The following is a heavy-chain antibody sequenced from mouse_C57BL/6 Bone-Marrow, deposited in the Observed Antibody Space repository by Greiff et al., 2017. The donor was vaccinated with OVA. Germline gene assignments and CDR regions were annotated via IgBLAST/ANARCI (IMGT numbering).Heavy chain of an antibody. CDR1: GYTFTSYG. V-gene: IGHV1-81*01. CDR3: ARGYGTPFAY. D-gene: IGHD1-1*01. Sequence: VKVVESGAELARPGASVKLSCKASGYTFTSYGISWVKQRTGQGLEWIGEIYPRSGNTYYNEKFKGKATLTADKSSSTAYMELRSLTSEDSAVYFCARGYGTPFAYWGQGTLVTVSA. J-gene: IGHJ3*01. CDR2: IYPRSGNT.